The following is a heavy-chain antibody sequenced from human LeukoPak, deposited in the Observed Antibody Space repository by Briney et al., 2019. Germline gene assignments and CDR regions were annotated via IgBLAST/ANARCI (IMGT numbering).Heavy chain of an antibody. J-gene: IGHJ6*02. CDR1: GFTVSSNY. Sequence: PGGSLRLSCAASGFTVSSNYMSWVRQAPGKGLEWVSVLYSGGSTYYADSVKGRFTISRDISKNTVFLQMNSLRAEDTAVYYCARDTGTPYYYYGMDVWGQGTMVTVSS. CDR3: ARDTGTPYYYYGMDV. CDR2: LYSGGST. D-gene: IGHD1-1*01. V-gene: IGHV3-53*01.